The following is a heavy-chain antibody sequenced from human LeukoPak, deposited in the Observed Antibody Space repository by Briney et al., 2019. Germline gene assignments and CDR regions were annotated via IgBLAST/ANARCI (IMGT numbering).Heavy chain of an antibody. Sequence: PGGSLRLSCAASGFTFSSYAMSWVRQAPGKGLEWVSAISCSGGSTYYADSVKGRFTISRDNSKNTLYLQMNSLRAEDTAVYYCAKDADYGDHPTALDYWGRGTLVTVSS. CDR1: GFTFSSYA. J-gene: IGHJ4*02. CDR2: ISCSGGST. V-gene: IGHV3-23*01. D-gene: IGHD4-17*01. CDR3: AKDADYGDHPTALDY.